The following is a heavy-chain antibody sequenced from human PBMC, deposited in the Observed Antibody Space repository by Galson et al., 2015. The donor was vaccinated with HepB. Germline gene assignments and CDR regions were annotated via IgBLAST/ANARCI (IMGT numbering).Heavy chain of an antibody. CDR2: ISSGGGTI. V-gene: IGHV3-48*03. J-gene: IGHJ4*02. Sequence: SLRLSCAASGFRFSSYEMNWLRQAPGKGLEWVSYISSGGGTIYYADSVRGRFTISRDNAKNSLFLQMNSLRAEDTAVYYCTRDQSLRAEARPWESTFDFWGQGTLVTVSS. CDR1: GFRFSSYE. CDR3: TRDQSLRAEARPWESTFDF. D-gene: IGHD6-6*01.